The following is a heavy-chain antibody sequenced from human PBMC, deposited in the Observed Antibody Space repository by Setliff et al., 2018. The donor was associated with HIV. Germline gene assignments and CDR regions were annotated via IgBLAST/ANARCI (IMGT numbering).Heavy chain of an antibody. CDR2: IDYNEIT. Sequence: PSETLSLTCTVSGDSVSRSTYYWAWIRQPPGKGLEWIGSIDYNEITYYNPSLKSRVTLSVDTPKNQFSLYLSSVTASDTAVYYCASLFRLSGFWISFLPDYWGQGILVTVSS. CDR3: ASLFRLSGFWISFLPDY. V-gene: IGHV4-39*01. J-gene: IGHJ4*02. D-gene: IGHD3-3*01. CDR1: GDSVSRSTYY.